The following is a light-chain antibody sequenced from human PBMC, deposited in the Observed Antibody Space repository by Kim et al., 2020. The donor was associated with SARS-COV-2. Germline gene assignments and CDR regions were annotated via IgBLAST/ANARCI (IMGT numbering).Light chain of an antibody. J-gene: IGLJ3*02. CDR3: YSAADNNRV. Sequence: SYELTQPSSVSVSPGQTARITCSGDVLAKKYARWFQQKPGQAPVLVIYKDSERPSGIPERFSGSSSGTTVTLTISGAQVEDEADYYCYSAADNNRVFSGGTQLTVL. V-gene: IGLV3-27*01. CDR2: KDS. CDR1: VLAKKY.